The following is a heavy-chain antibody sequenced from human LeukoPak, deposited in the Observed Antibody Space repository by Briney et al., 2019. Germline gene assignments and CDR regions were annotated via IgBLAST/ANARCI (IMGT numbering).Heavy chain of an antibody. CDR2: IYYGGST. Sequence: PSETLSLTCTVSGGSIRRSAYYWGWIRQPPGKGLEWIGSIYYGGSTYYNPSLKSRVTISIDTSKNQSSLNLTSVTAAASGVYYCAKSSGMVIHNWFDSWGQGTLVTVSS. J-gene: IGHJ5*01. CDR3: AKSSGMVIHNWFDS. D-gene: IGHD3-3*01. CDR1: GGSIRRSAYY. V-gene: IGHV4-39*01.